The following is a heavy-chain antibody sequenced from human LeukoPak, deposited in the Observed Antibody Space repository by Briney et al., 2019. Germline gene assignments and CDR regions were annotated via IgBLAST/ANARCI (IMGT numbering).Heavy chain of an antibody. CDR3: ARHSICSGGSCYSYYFDY. CDR1: GGSFSGYY. D-gene: IGHD2-15*01. V-gene: IGHV4-34*01. J-gene: IGHJ4*02. CDR2: INHSGST. Sequence: KSSETLSLTCAVYGGSFSGYYWSWIRQPPGKGLEWIGEINHSGSTNYNPSLKSRVTISVDTSKNQLSLKLSSVTAADTAVYYCARHSICSGGSCYSYYFDYWGQGTLVTVSS.